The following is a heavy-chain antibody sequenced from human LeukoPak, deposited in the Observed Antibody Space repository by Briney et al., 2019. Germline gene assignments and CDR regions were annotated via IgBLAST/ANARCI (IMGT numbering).Heavy chain of an antibody. V-gene: IGHV1-69*05. D-gene: IGHD3-22*01. J-gene: IGHJ3*02. CDR3: ASPTAYYYDSSGFDI. Sequence: SVKVSCTASGGTFSSYAISWVRQAPGQGLEWMGGIIPIFGTANYAQKFQGRVTITTDESTSTAYMELSSLRSEDTAVYYCASPTAYYYDSSGFDIWGQGTMVTVSS. CDR1: GGTFSSYA. CDR2: IIPIFGTA.